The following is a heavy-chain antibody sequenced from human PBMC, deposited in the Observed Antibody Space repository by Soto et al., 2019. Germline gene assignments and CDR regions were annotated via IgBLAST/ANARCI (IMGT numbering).Heavy chain of an antibody. V-gene: IGHV4-59*08. J-gene: IGHJ4*02. Sequence: SETLSLTCTVSGGSMNSYYWSWIRQPPGKGLEWMGYIFYSGSTNYNPSLKSRVSISVDRSKNQFSLKLSSVTTAGTAVYYCARGTTPNHYWGQGTLVTVSS. D-gene: IGHD4-17*01. CDR1: GGSMNSYY. CDR2: IFYSGST. CDR3: ARGTTPNHY.